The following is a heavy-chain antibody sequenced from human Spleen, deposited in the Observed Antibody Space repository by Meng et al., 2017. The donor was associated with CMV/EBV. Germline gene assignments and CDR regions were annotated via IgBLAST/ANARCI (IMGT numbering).Heavy chain of an antibody. Sequence: GGSLRLSCAASGFTFSSYGMHWVRQSPGRGLGWVAFISYGGTAKYYADSVRGRFTISRDNTKNTLYLQMNTLTPEDTALYCCAKDLQYFYDAGDYAGAGFDSGGQGTLVTVSS. J-gene: IGHJ4*02. CDR2: ISYGGTAK. CDR1: GFTFSSYG. CDR3: AKDLQYFYDAGDYAGAGFDS. V-gene: IGHV3-30*02. D-gene: IGHD3-16*01.